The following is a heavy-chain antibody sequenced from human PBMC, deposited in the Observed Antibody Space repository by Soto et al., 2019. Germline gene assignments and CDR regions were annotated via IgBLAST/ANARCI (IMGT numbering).Heavy chain of an antibody. CDR3: ARTAPLYCSGGSCYANWFDP. CDR1: GYSISSSNW. J-gene: IGHJ5*02. CDR2: IYYSGST. V-gene: IGHV4-28*01. Sequence: QVQLQESGPGLVKPSDTLSLTCAVSGYSISSSNWWGWIRQPPGKALEWIGYIYYSGSTYYNPSLKSRVTMSVDTSKNQFSLKLSSVTAVDTAVYYCARTAPLYCSGGSCYANWFDPWGQGTLVTVSS. D-gene: IGHD2-15*01.